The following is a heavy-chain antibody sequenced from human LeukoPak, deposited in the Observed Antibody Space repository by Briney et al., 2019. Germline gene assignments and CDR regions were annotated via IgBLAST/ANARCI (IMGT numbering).Heavy chain of an antibody. CDR3: ASLYDILTGFDY. D-gene: IGHD3-9*01. J-gene: IGHJ4*02. CDR1: GGSFSGYY. CDR2: INHSGST. Sequence: PSETLSLTCAVYGGSFSGYYWSWIRQPPGKGLEWIGEINHSGSTNYNPSLKSRVTISVDTSKNQFSLKLSSVTAADTAVYYCASLYDILTGFDYWGQGTLVTVSS. V-gene: IGHV4-34*01.